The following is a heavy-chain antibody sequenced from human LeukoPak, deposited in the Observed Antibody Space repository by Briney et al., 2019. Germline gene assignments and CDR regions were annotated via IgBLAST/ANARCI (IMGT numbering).Heavy chain of an antibody. CDR1: GGAISSYY. CDR3: ARVGNGHFDY. CDR2: VYYSGNT. J-gene: IGHJ4*02. V-gene: IGHV4-59*01. Sequence: SETLSLTCIVSGGAISSYYWSWIRQPPGKRLEWIGYVYYSGNTNYNPSLKSRVTISIDTSKNQFSLKLSSVPAADTAVYYCARVGNGHFDYWGQGTLVTVSS. D-gene: IGHD2-8*01.